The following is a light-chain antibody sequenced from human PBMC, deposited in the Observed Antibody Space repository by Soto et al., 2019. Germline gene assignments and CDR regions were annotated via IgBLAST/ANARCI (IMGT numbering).Light chain of an antibody. J-gene: IGKJ3*01. CDR2: GAS. Sequence: EILMTQSPATLSVSPGERATLSCRASQSLNRNLAWYQQKPGQAPRLIIYGASTRASGIPARFSGSGYGTEFTLNIRSLHSEDFALYYCQHCKGWPPAFTVHPGPKVDL. CDR3: QHCKGWPPAFT. V-gene: IGKV3D-15*01. CDR1: QSLNRN.